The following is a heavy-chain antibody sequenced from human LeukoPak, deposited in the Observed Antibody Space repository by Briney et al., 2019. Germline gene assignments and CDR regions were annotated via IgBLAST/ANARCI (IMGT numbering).Heavy chain of an antibody. D-gene: IGHD2-2*01. CDR1: GFTIGAYA. V-gene: IGHV3-64D*06. CDR3: DRYVDY. CDR2: ISSDGGTT. J-gene: IGHJ4*02. Sequence: GGSLRLSCSVSGFTIGAYAMHWVRQAPGKGLQYVSSISSDGGTTYYADSVKGRFTISRDNSKNTLHLQMSNLRSEDTADCVKDRYVDYWGQGTLVTVSS.